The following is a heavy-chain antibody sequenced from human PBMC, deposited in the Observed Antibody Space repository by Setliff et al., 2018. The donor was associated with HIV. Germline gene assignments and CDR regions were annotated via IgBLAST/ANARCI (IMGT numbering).Heavy chain of an antibody. Sequence: SVKVSCKASGYSFINYGISWVRQAPGQGPEWMGWISAYTGHTDYAPRLLGRVTMTTDTSTSTAYMELRSLTSDDTAVYYCARARLQGIVTAVGPRDNCLDPWGQGTRVTVS. CDR2: ISAYTGHT. J-gene: IGHJ5*02. CDR1: GYSFINYG. V-gene: IGHV1-18*01. D-gene: IGHD1-26*01. CDR3: ARARLQGIVTAVGPRDNCLDP.